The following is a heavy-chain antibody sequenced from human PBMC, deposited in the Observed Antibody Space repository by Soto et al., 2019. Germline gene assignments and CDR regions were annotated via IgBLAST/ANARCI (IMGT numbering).Heavy chain of an antibody. V-gene: IGHV4-30-4*01. CDR2: IYYSGST. CDR1: GGSISSGDYY. J-gene: IGHJ6*02. Sequence: SETMSLTCTVSGGSISSGDYYWSWIHKPPGKGLEWIGYIYYSGSTYYNPSLKSRVTISVDTSKNQFSLKLSSVTAADTAVYYCARDPSMTSGYYYYGMDVRGQGTTVTVSS. CDR3: ARDPSMTSGYYYYGMDV.